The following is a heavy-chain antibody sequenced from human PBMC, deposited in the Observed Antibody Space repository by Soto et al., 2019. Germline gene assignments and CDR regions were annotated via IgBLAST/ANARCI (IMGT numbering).Heavy chain of an antibody. CDR3: ATHELSGRITIFGVVNLYFDY. CDR1: GGTISISSYY. V-gene: IGHV4-39*01. CDR2: IYYSGST. Sequence: SETLSLTCTVSGGTISISSYYLGWIRQPPGKGLEWIGSIYYSGSTYYNPSLKSRVTISVDTSKNQFSLKLSSVTAADTAVYYCATHELSGRITIFGVVNLYFDYWGQGILVTVS. J-gene: IGHJ4*02. D-gene: IGHD3-3*01.